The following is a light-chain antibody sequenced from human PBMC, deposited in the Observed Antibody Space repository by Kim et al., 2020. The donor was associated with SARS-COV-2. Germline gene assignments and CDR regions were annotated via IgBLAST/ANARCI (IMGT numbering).Light chain of an antibody. J-gene: IGKJ4*01. Sequence: PGEGATLSCRASQNIDTYLAWYQQRPGQAPRLLVYDASNRATGVPDRFSGSGSGTDFTLTISSLEPEDFSLYYCQQRNSWPPAVTFGGGTKVDIK. V-gene: IGKV3-11*01. CDR2: DAS. CDR1: QNIDTY. CDR3: QQRNSWPPAVT.